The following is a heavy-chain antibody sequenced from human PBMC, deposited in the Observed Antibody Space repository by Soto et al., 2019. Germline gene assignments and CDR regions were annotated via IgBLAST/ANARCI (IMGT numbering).Heavy chain of an antibody. CDR1: GGSISSGGYY. CDR3: ARDWAHVYGDYAAFTFDI. V-gene: IGHV4-31*03. CDR2: IYYSGST. Sequence: QVQLQESGPGLVKPSQTLSLTCTVSGGSISSGGYYWSWIRQHPGKGLEWIGYIYYSGSTYYNPSLKSRVTISVDTSKNLFSLKRSSVTAADTAVYYCARDWAHVYGDYAAFTFDIWGQGTMVTVSS. D-gene: IGHD4-17*01. J-gene: IGHJ3*02.